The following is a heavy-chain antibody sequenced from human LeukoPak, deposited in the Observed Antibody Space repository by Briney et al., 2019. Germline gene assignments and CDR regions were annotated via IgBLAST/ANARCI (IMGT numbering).Heavy chain of an antibody. J-gene: IGHJ4*02. V-gene: IGHV3-13*01. CDR1: GFTFSSYD. CDR3: ARARSRGQWLGILDY. CDR2: IGTAGDT. D-gene: IGHD6-19*01. Sequence: GGSLRLSCAASGFTFSSYDMHWVRQATGKGLEWVSAIGTAGDTYYPGSVKGRFTISRENAKNSLYLQMNSLRAGDTAVYYCARARSRGQWLGILDYWGQGTLVTVSS.